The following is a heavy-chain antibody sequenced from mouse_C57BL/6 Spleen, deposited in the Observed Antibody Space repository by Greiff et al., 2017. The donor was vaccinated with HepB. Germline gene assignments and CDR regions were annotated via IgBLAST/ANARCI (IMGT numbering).Heavy chain of an antibody. V-gene: IGHV14-1*01. CDR2: IDPEDGDT. Sequence: VQLQQSGAELVRPGASVKLSCTASGFNIKDYYMHWVKQRPEQGLEWIGRIDPEDGDTEYAPKFQGKATMTEDTSSNTAYLQLSSLTSEDTAVYYCTTGVVADYYAMDYWGQGTSVTVSS. CDR1: GFNIKDYY. D-gene: IGHD1-1*01. CDR3: TTGVVADYYAMDY. J-gene: IGHJ4*01.